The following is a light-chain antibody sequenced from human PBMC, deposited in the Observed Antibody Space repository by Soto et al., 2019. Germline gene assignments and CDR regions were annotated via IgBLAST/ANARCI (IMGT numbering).Light chain of an antibody. J-gene: IGKJ1*01. CDR3: QQRSNWPLWS. CDR1: QSVDNY. Sequence: EIVLTQSPATLPLSPGERATLSCRASQSVDNYLAWYQQKLGQAPRLLIYDASNRATGVPARFSGSVSGTDFTLTISSLEPDDFALYFCQQRSNWPLWSCGQGTKVEIK. CDR2: DAS. V-gene: IGKV3-11*01.